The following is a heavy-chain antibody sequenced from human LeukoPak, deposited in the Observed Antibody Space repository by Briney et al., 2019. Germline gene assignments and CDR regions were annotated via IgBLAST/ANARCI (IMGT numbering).Heavy chain of an antibody. CDR2: INWNGCST. D-gene: IGHD3-10*01. CDR1: GFTFDDYG. CDR3: ARDLVSDYYGSGSYSPNWFDP. J-gene: IGHJ5*02. Sequence: PGGSLRLSCAASGFTFDDYGMSWVRQAPGKGLEWVSGINWNGCSTGYADSVKGRFTISRDNAKNSLYLQMNSLRAEDTALYHCARDLVSDYYGSGSYSPNWFDPWGQGTLVTVSS. V-gene: IGHV3-20*01.